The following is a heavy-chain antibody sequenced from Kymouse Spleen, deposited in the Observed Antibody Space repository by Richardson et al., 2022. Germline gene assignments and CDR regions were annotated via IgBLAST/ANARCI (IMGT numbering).Heavy chain of an antibody. CDR3: TTGGVVVPAATGVYFDY. Sequence: EVQLVESGGGLVKPGGSLRLSCAASGFTFSNAWMSWVRQAPGKGLEWVGRIKSKTDGGTTDYAAPVKGRFTISRDDSKNTLYLQMNSLKTEDTAVYYCTTGGVVVPAATGVYFDYWGQGTLVTVSS. CDR2: IKSKTDGGTT. J-gene: IGHJ4*02. CDR1: GFTFSNAW. V-gene: IGHV3-15*01. D-gene: IGHD2-2*02.